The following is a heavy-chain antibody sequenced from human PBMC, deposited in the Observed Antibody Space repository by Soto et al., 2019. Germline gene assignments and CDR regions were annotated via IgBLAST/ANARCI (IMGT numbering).Heavy chain of an antibody. D-gene: IGHD2-15*01. CDR3: AQSLPRYCSGGSCSLYYFDY. Sequence: GVSLRLSCAPSGFTFRSYGMHWVRKDPGKGLERLPVLSHDASKKYYSDSVKGRFTISRDNSKNTLYLQMNSLRAEDTAVYYCAQSLPRYCSGGSCSLYYFDYGGQGTLVTGSS. CDR2: LSHDASKK. V-gene: IGHV3-30*18. CDR1: GFTFRSYG. J-gene: IGHJ4*02.